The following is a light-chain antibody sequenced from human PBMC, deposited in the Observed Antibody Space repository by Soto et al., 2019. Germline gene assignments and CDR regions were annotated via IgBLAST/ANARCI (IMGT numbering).Light chain of an antibody. V-gene: IGLV2-14*01. CDR1: SSDVGGYNY. CDR3: SSYTGGSTLEV. J-gene: IGLJ2*01. Sequence: QSALTQPPSASGSPGQSVTISCTGTSSDVGGYNYVSWYQQHPGKAPKLMIYEVNNRPSGVSNRFSGSKSGNTASLTISGLQAEDEAVYYCSSYTGGSTLEVFAGGTQLTVL. CDR2: EVN.